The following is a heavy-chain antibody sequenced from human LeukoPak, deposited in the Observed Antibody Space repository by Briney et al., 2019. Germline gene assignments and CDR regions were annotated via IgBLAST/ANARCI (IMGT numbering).Heavy chain of an antibody. CDR1: GYTFTSYG. J-gene: IGHJ4*02. CDR2: INPNGGGT. Sequence: ASVKVSCKASGYTFTSYGISWVRQAPGQGLEWMGWINPNGGGTNYAQKFQGRVTMTRDTSISTAYMELSRLRSDDTAVYYCARDIVYGSGSYYPDYWGQGTLVTVSS. V-gene: IGHV1-2*02. D-gene: IGHD3-10*01. CDR3: ARDIVYGSGSYYPDY.